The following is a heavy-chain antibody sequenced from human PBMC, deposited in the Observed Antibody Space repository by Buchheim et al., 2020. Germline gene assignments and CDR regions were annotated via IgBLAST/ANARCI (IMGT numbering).Heavy chain of an antibody. D-gene: IGHD3-3*01. J-gene: IGHJ6*02. V-gene: IGHV1-46*03. CDR1: GYTFTSYY. CDR2: INPSGGST. CDR3: ARERGGHDFWSGYYTPQIPYYYYGMDV. Sequence: QVQLVQSGAEVKKPGASVKVSCKASGYTFTSYYMHWVRQAPGQGLEWMGIINPSGGSTSYAQKFQGRVTMTRDTSTSTVYMELSSLRSEDTAVYYCARERGGHDFWSGYYTPQIPYYYYGMDVWGQGTT.